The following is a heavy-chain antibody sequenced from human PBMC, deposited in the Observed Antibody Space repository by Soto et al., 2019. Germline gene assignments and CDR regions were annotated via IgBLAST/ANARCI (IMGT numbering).Heavy chain of an antibody. CDR2: IYPGDSDT. CDR3: SRRPSPDYYDSIGYTDAFDI. CDR1: GYSFTSYW. V-gene: IGHV5-51*01. J-gene: IGHJ3*02. Sequence: PGESLKISCKGSGYSFTSYWIGWVRQMPGKGVEWMGIIYPGDSDTRYSPSFQGQVTISADKSISTAYLQWSSLKASDTAMYYCSRRPSPDYYDSIGYTDAFDIWGQGTIVTV. D-gene: IGHD3-22*01.